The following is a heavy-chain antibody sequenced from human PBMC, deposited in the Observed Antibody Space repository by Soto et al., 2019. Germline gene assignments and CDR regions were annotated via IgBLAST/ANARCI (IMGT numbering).Heavy chain of an antibody. J-gene: IGHJ4*02. CDR3: ASGGAGSGPFTWELPDH. V-gene: IGHV1-45*02. Sequence: QMQLMQSGAEVKRTGSTVTVSCKALGNTFTYRYLHWVRQAPGQALEWMGWITPFSGDVHYAQKLQERVTITRDRSINTAYMRMSSLRPEDTAMYYCASGGAGSGPFTWELPDHWGQGTLVTVSS. CDR1: GNTFTYRY. CDR2: ITPFSGDV. D-gene: IGHD1-26*01.